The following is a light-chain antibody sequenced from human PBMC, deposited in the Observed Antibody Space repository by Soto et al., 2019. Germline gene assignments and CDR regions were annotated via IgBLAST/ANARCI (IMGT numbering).Light chain of an antibody. CDR3: NSYGGNNNFVL. V-gene: IGLV2-8*01. CDR2: EVS. J-gene: IGLJ3*02. CDR1: SSDIGRFDY. Sequence: QSALTQPPSASGSPGQSVTISCTGTSSDIGRFDYVSWYQQHPGKAPTLMIYEVSKRPSGVPDRFSGSKSGNTASLTVSGLQAEDEADYYCNSYGGNNNFVLFGGGTKLTVL.